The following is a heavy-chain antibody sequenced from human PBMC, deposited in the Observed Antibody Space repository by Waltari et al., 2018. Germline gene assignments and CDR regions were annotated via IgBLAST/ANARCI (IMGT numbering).Heavy chain of an antibody. CDR1: GFTFSSYG. V-gene: IGHV3-30*18. J-gene: IGHJ4*02. CDR2: ISYDGTNK. Sequence: QVQLVESGGGVVQPGGSRRLSCAASGFTFSSYGMHWVGQAPGKGLGWVALISYDGTNKGYADSVKGRFTISRDKSNNMLNLEMNSLRVEDTAVYYCAKDQTRHSHGWYKPDHWGQGTLVTVSS. CDR3: AKDQTRHSHGWYKPDH. D-gene: IGHD6-19*01.